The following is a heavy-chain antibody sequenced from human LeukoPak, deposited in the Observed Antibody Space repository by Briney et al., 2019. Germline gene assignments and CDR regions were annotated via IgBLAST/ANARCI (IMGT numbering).Heavy chain of an antibody. J-gene: IGHJ6*03. Sequence: SGGSLRLSCAASGFTFSNAWMSWVRQAPGKGLEWVGRIKSKTDGGTTDYAAPVEGRFTISRDDSKNTLYLQMNSLKTEDTAVYYCTTDYDSSYYYYYMDVWGKGTTVTVSS. CDR1: GFTFSNAW. CDR3: TTDYDSSYYYYYMDV. CDR2: IKSKTDGGTT. V-gene: IGHV3-15*01. D-gene: IGHD3-22*01.